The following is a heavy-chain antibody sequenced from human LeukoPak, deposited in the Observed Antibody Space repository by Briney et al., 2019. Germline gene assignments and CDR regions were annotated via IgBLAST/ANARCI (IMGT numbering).Heavy chain of an antibody. CDR1: AYTFISSG. V-gene: IGHV1-18*01. Sequence: ASGKVSCKASAYTFISSGISWVRQAPGQGLEWMGWINGYNGNTNYAQKLQGRVTMTTDTFTSTAYMELRSLRSDDTAVYYCAEVLPTSNRGHWFDPWGQGTLVTVSS. D-gene: IGHD2/OR15-2a*01. CDR2: INGYNGNT. J-gene: IGHJ5*02. CDR3: AEVLPTSNRGHWFDP.